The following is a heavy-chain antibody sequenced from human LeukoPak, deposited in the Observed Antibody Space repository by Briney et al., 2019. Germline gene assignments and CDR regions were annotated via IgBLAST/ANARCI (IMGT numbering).Heavy chain of an antibody. V-gene: IGHV3-48*03. Sequence: GGSLRLSCVASGFTFSSYEMNWVRQAPGKGLQWVSYISTSGSTIYYADSVKGRFTISRDNAKNSLYLQMNSLRAEDTAVYYCASGTQSGYWGQGTLATVSS. CDR1: GFTFSSYE. D-gene: IGHD3/OR15-3a*01. J-gene: IGHJ4*02. CDR2: ISTSGSTI. CDR3: ASGTQSGY.